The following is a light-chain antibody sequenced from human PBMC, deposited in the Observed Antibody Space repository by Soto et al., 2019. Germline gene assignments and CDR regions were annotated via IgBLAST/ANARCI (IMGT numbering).Light chain of an antibody. J-gene: IGKJ5*01. CDR3: QQYNNWLPIT. Sequence: EIVMTQSPATLSVSPGERATLSCRASQSVSSSLAWYQQKPGQAPRLLVYGASTRATGVPARFSGSGSGTEFTLNSCSLQSEDFGVYYCQQYNNWLPITFGHGTRLEIK. CDR1: QSVSSS. CDR2: GAS. V-gene: IGKV3-15*01.